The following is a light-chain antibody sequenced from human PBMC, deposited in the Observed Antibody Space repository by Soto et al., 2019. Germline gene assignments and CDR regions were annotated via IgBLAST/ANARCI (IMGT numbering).Light chain of an antibody. CDR1: QSISSY. V-gene: IGKV1-17*01. CDR2: AAS. CDR3: LQHNSYPLT. Sequence: DIQMTQSPSSLSASVGDRVTITGRASQSISSYLNWYQQKPGKAPKLLIYAASSLQSGVPSRFSGSGSGTEFTLTISSLQPEDFATYYCLQHNSYPLTFGGGTKVDIK. J-gene: IGKJ4*01.